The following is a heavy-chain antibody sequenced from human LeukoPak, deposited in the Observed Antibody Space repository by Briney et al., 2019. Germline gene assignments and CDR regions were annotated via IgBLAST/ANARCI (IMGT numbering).Heavy chain of an antibody. CDR1: GYTFTTYG. CDR2: ISTYNGNT. D-gene: IGHD5-18*01. CDR3: ARDRMDTGTYFDY. J-gene: IGHJ4*02. V-gene: IGHV1-18*01. Sequence: ASVKVSFKFSGYTFTTYGITWVRQAPGQGLEWMGWISTYNGNTNYAQKLQGRVTMTTDTSTSTAYMELRSLRSDDTAMYYCARDRMDTGTYFDYWGQGTLVTVSS.